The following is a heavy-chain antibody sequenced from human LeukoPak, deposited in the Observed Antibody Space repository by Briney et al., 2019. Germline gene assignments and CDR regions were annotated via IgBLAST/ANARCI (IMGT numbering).Heavy chain of an antibody. CDR2: ISAYNGNT. CDR3: ASEGLPYYYYYYMDV. V-gene: IGHV1-18*01. CDR1: GYTFTSYG. Sequence: GASVKVSCKASGYTFTSYGISWVRQAPGQGLEWMGWISAYNGNTNYAQKLQGRVTMTTDTSTSTAYMELRSLRSDDTAVYYCASEGLPYYYYYYMDVWGKGTTVTVSS. J-gene: IGHJ6*03. D-gene: IGHD5-18*01.